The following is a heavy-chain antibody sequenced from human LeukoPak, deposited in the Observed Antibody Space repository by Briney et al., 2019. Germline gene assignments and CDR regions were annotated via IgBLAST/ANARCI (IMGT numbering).Heavy chain of an antibody. CDR2: IYYSGST. CDR3: ARVEYYYDSSGYYSFDYFDY. D-gene: IGHD3-22*01. J-gene: IGHJ4*02. V-gene: IGHV4-39*01. CDR1: GGSISSSSYY. Sequence: SESLSLTCTVSGGSISSSSYYWGWIRQPPGKGLEWIGSIYYSGSTYYNPSLKSRVTISVDTSKNQFSLKLSSVTAADTAVYYCARVEYYYDSSGYYSFDYFDYWGQGTLVTVSS.